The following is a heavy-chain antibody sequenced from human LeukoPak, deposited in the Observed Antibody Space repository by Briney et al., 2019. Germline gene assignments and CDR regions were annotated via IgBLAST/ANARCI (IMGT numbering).Heavy chain of an antibody. D-gene: IGHD4-17*01. CDR1: GVSISSSNSY. CDR2: IYYSGNT. CDR3: ARLHLRAGYV. V-gene: IGHV4-39*01. J-gene: IGHJ6*04. Sequence: SETLSLTCTVSGVSISSSNSYWGWIRQPPGKGLEWIGSIYYSGNTYYNPSLKSRVTISVDTSKHQFSLKLSSVTAADTAVYYCARLHLRAGYVWGKGTTVTISS.